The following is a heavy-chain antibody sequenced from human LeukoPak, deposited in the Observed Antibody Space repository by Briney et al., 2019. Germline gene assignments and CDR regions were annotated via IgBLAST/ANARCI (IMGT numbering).Heavy chain of an antibody. J-gene: IGHJ2*01. V-gene: IGHV1-18*04. Sequence: ASVKVSCKASGYTFTGYYMHWVRQAPGQGLEWMGWISAYNGNTNCAQKLQGRVTMTTDTSTSTAYMELRSLRSDDTAVYYCCRSSSWYGYFDLWGRGTLVTVSS. CDR1: GYTFTGYY. CDR3: CRSSSWYGYFDL. CDR2: ISAYNGNT. D-gene: IGHD6-13*01.